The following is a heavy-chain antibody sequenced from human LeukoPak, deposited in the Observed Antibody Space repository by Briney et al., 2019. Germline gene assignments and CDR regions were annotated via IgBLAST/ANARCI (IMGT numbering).Heavy chain of an antibody. CDR2: IYYSGST. Sequence: SETLSLTCTVSGGSISSGGYYWSWIRQHPGKGLEWIGYIYYSGSTYYNPSLKSRVTISVDTSKNQFSLKLSSVTAADTAVYYCAKVNTYDFWSGYYWPYYFDYWGQGTLVTVSS. CDR1: GGSISSGGYY. J-gene: IGHJ4*02. V-gene: IGHV4-31*03. D-gene: IGHD3-3*01. CDR3: AKVNTYDFWSGYYWPYYFDY.